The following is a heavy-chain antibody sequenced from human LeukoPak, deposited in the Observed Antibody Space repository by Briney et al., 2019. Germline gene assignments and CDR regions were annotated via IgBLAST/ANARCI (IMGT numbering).Heavy chain of an antibody. CDR2: IYTSGST. CDR1: GGSISSYY. V-gene: IGHV4-4*07. Sequence: SETLSLTCTVSGGSISSYYWSWIRQPAGKGLEWIGRIYTSGSTNYNPSLKSRVTISVDTSKNQFSLKLSSVTAADTAVYYCARSTSITMVRGVITYYFDYWGQGTLVTVSS. J-gene: IGHJ4*02. D-gene: IGHD3-10*01. CDR3: ARSTSITMVRGVITYYFDY.